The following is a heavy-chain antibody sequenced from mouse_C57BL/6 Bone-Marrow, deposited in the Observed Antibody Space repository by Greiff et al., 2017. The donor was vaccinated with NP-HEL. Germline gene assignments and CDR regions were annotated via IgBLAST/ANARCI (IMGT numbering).Heavy chain of an antibody. D-gene: IGHD1-1*01. J-gene: IGHJ4*01. CDR3: ARGDYGSSRFGYAMDY. V-gene: IGHV1-80*01. Sequence: VQVVESAAELVKPGASVKISCKASGYAFSSYWMNWVKERPGKGLEWIGQIYPGDGDTKYNGKFKGKATLTADKSSSTAYMQVSSLTSEDSAVYFCARGDYGSSRFGYAMDYWGQGTSVTVSS. CDR2: IYPGDGDT. CDR1: GYAFSSYW.